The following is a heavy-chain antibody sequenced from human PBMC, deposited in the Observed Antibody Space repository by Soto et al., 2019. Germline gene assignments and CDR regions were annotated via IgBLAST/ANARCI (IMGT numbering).Heavy chain of an antibody. V-gene: IGHV3-23*01. CDR1: GFTFSSYA. Sequence: PGGSLRLSCAASGFTFSSYAMSWVRQAPGKGLEWVSAISGSGGSTYYADSVKGRFTISRDNSKNTLYLQMNSLRAEDTAVYYCTTDSYSTIITVRFDHWGQGTLVTVSS. CDR3: TTDSYSTIITVRFDH. CDR2: ISGSGGST. J-gene: IGHJ4*02. D-gene: IGHD1-1*01.